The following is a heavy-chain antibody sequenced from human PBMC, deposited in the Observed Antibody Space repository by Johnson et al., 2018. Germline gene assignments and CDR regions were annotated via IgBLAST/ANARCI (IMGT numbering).Heavy chain of an antibody. CDR2: IGSAGDT. D-gene: IGHD3-10*01. CDR1: GFTFSSYD. V-gene: IGHV3-13*01. CDR3: ARERYYGSGISAFDI. Sequence: VQLVESGGGWVQPGGSLRLSCAASGFTFSSYDMHWVRQATGKGLEWVSGIGSAGDTYYPGSVKGRFTISRENAKNSLYLQRNSLGAGDTAVYYCARERYYGSGISAFDIWGQGTTVTVSS. J-gene: IGHJ3*02.